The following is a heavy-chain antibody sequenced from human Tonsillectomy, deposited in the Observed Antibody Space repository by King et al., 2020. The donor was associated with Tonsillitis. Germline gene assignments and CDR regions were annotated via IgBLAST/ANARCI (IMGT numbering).Heavy chain of an antibody. J-gene: IGHJ3*02. Sequence: VQLVQSGAEGKKPGESLRISCKASGYDFSTYWIAWVRQMPGKGLEWMGIIYPGDSDTKYSPSFQGQVTISADTSISTTFLQWSGLKASDTAMYFCARPTESSEYYYDSSGYVFDIWGQGTMVTVSS. V-gene: IGHV5-51*03. CDR2: IYPGDSDT. CDR1: GYDFSTYW. CDR3: ARPTESSEYYYDSSGYVFDI. D-gene: IGHD3-22*01.